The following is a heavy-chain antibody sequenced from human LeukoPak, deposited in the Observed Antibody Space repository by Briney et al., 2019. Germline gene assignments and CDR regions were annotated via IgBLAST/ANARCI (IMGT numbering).Heavy chain of an antibody. D-gene: IGHD3-10*01. CDR2: IFSGGTT. J-gene: IGHJ6*03. Sequence: GGSLRLSCAASGFSVSMKYMTWVRQAPGKGLEWVSVIFSGGTTYYADSVKGRFTVSRDNSKNMTYLQMNSLRAEDAAVYYCARFSGPGMQHYYYYMDVWGTGTTVTVSS. V-gene: IGHV3-53*01. CDR3: ARFSGPGMQHYYYYMDV. CDR1: GFSVSMKY.